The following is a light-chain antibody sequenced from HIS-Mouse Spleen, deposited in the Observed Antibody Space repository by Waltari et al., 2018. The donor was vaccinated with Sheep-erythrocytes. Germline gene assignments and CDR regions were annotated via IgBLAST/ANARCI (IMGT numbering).Light chain of an antibody. CDR3: CSYAGSYTVV. Sequence: QSALTQPRSVSGSPGQSVTISCTGTSSDVGGYNYVSWYQQHPGKAPKLMIYDVSKRPSGVPYRFSGSKSGETASLTISGLQAEDEADYYCCSYAGSYTVVFGGGTKLTVL. CDR2: DVS. CDR1: SSDVGGYNY. V-gene: IGLV2-11*01. J-gene: IGLJ2*01.